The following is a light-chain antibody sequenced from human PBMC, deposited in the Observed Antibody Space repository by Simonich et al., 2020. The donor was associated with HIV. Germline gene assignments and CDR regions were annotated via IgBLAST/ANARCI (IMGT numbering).Light chain of an antibody. CDR1: ALSKKY. V-gene: IGLV3-10*01. CDR2: EDT. J-gene: IGLJ3*02. CDR3: YSTDSSANHRV. Sequence: YELTQPPSVSVSPGQTARITCSGDALSKKYAFWYQQKSGQAPVLVIFEDTKRPSGIPERFSGSNSGTAATLTISGAQVEDEADYYCYSTDSSANHRVFGGGSKLTVL.